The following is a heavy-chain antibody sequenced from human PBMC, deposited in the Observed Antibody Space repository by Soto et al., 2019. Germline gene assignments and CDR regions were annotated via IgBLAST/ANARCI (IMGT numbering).Heavy chain of an antibody. V-gene: IGHV4-4*07. CDR1: DYSLSRTYY. CDR3: ARDQSGAADV. D-gene: IGHD7-27*01. Sequence: PSETLSLTCAVPDYSLSRTYYWNWIRQSAEKGLEWIGRISATGTTTFNTSLKSRMTLSVDTSKNEFSVNLKFVTAADTAVYFCARDQSGAADVGGPGTLVTVSS. CDR2: ISATGTT. J-gene: IGHJ3*01.